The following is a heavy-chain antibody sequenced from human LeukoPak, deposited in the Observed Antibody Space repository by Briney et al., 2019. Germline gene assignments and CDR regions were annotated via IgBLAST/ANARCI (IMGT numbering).Heavy chain of an antibody. Sequence: SGGSLRLSCAASGFTFSSYAMSWVRQPPGKGLEWIGEIYHAGSTNYNPSLKSRVTISVDTSRNQFSLRLTSVTAADTAVYYCARWGPYFDYWGQGTLVTVSS. CDR2: IYHAGST. V-gene: IGHV4-4*02. CDR3: ARWGPYFDY. CDR1: GFTFSSYAM. J-gene: IGHJ4*02. D-gene: IGHD7-27*01.